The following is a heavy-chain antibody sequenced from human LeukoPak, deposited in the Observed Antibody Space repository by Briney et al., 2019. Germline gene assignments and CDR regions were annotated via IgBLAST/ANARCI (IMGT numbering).Heavy chain of an antibody. D-gene: IGHD6-6*01. V-gene: IGHV1-2*02. CDR1: GYTFTGYY. J-gene: IGHJ4*02. CDR3: ARDLARRASGFLCY. Sequence: GASVKVSCKASGYTFTGYYIHWVRQAPGQGLEWMGWINPNSGGTNYAQKFQGRVTMTRDTSISTAYMELSRLRSDDTAVYYCARDLARRASGFLCYWGQGTLVTVSS. CDR2: INPNSGGT.